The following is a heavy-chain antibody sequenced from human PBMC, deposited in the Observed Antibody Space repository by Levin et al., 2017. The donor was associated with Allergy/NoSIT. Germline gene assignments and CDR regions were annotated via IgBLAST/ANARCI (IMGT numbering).Heavy chain of an antibody. D-gene: IGHD6-19*01. CDR2: IYYSGST. CDR3: ARVGSEAGAFDI. V-gene: IGHV4-59*01. CDR1: GGSISSYY. Sequence: SSETLSLTCTVSGGSISSYYWSWIRQPPGKGLEWIGYIYYSGSTNYNPSLKSRVTISVDTSKNQFSLKLSSVTAADTAVYYCARVGSEAGAFDIWGQGTMVTVSS. J-gene: IGHJ3*02.